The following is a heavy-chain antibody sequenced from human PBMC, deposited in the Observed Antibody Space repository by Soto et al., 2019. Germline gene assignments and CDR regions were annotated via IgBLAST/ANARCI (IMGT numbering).Heavy chain of an antibody. CDR3: ARVIREADGIDH. J-gene: IGHJ4*02. D-gene: IGHD4-17*01. Sequence: SVKVSCKASGGTFSSYTITWVRQAPGQGLEWMGRVIPILDIANYAQKFQGRVTITADKSTSTAYMELSSLRSEDTAVYYCARVIREADGIDHWGQGTLVTVSS. V-gene: IGHV1-69*02. CDR2: VIPILDIA. CDR1: GGTFSSYT.